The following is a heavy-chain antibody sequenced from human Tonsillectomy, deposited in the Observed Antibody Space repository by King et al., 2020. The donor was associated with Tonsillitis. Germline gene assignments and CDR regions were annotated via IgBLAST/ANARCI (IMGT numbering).Heavy chain of an antibody. J-gene: IGHJ2*01. CDR2: ISYDGSNK. CDR1: GFTFSSYG. D-gene: IGHD3-22*01. Sequence: VQLVESGGGVVQPGRSLRLSCAASGFTFSSYGMHWVRQAPGKGLKWVAVISYDGSNKYYADSVKGRFTISRDNSKNTLYLKMNSLRTEDTAVYYCAKCPTKFFESGGYWVGNWYFDLWGRGTLVTVSS. V-gene: IGHV3-30*18. CDR3: AKCPTKFFESGGYWVGNWYFDL.